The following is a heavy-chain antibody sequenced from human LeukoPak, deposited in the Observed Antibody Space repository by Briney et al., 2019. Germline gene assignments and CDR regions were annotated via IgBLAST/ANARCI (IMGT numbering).Heavy chain of an antibody. Sequence: GGSLRLSCVASGFAFSSYNMNWVRQAPRKGLEWVSSITSSNYIYYADSVKGRFTISRDNAKNSLYLQMNSLRAEDTAVYYCASPFYSNYDPFDYWGQGTLVTVSS. CDR2: ITSSNYI. J-gene: IGHJ4*02. V-gene: IGHV3-21*01. CDR3: ASPFYSNYDPFDY. CDR1: GFAFSSYN. D-gene: IGHD4-11*01.